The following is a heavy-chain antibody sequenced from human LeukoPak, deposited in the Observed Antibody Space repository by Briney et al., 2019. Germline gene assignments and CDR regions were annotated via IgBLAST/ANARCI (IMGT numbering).Heavy chain of an antibody. CDR1: GFTFSNTA. J-gene: IGHJ4*02. CDR2: MSAHNDRT. V-gene: IGHV3-23*01. CDR3: AQELSDIFVVRTDS. Sequence: PGGSLRLSCAASGFTFSNTAMSWVRQTPGKGLEWVATMSAHNDRTHYADSVRGRFTVSRDNSKNTLSLQMNSLREDDTAVYYCAQELSDIFVVRTDSWGQGTLVTVSS. D-gene: IGHD3-9*01.